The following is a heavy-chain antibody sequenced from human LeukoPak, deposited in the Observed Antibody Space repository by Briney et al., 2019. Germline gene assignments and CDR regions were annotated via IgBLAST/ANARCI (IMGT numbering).Heavy chain of an antibody. J-gene: IGHJ3*02. D-gene: IGHD2/OR15-2a*01. CDR2: IGTAGDT. CDR3: AREESAFDI. Sequence: GGSLRLSCAASGFTFSSYDMHWVRQATGKGLEWVSAIGTAGDTYYPGSVKGRFTISRDNSKNTLYLQMNSLRAEDTAVYYCAREESAFDIWGQGTMVTVSS. CDR1: GFTFSSYD. V-gene: IGHV3-13*01.